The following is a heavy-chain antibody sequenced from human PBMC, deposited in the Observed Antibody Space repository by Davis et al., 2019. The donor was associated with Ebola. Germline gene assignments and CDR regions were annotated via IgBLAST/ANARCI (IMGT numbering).Heavy chain of an antibody. CDR1: GFTFIAYG. Sequence: GEPLNISCEASGFTFIAYGMHWVRQAPDKGLERVAVIPYDGRNKYYVDSVKGRFTIPRDNSKNTLYLQMNTLRAEDTGVYYCAKQYSSFDTVGYYFGFDYWGQETLVTVSS. CDR2: IPYDGRNK. J-gene: IGHJ4*02. V-gene: IGHV3-30*18. CDR3: AKQYSSFDTVGYYFGFDY. D-gene: IGHD3-22*01.